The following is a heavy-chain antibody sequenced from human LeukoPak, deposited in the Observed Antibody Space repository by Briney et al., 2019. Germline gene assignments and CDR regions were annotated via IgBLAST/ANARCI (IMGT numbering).Heavy chain of an antibody. Sequence: TGGSLRLSCAASGFTVSSNYMNWVRQAPGKGLEWVSVIYSDSRTYYADSVKGRFTISRDNSKNTLYLQMNSLRAEDTAVYYCAKESHTNWGFYYFDYWGQGTLVTVSS. D-gene: IGHD7-27*01. CDR3: AKESHTNWGFYYFDY. V-gene: IGHV3-53*05. CDR2: IYSDSRT. CDR1: GFTVSSNY. J-gene: IGHJ4*02.